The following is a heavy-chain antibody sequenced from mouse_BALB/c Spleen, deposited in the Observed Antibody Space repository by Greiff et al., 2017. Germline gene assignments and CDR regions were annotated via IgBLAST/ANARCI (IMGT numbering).Heavy chain of an antibody. Sequence: VQLQQPGAELVKPGASVKLSCKASGYTFTSYWMHWVKQRPGQGLEWIGDIDPSDSYTNYNQKFKGKATLTVDKSSSTAYMQLSSLTSEDSAVYYCARYDYDYFDYWGQGTTLTVSS. V-gene: IGHV1-69*02. CDR1: GYTFTSYW. CDR3: ARYDYDYFDY. J-gene: IGHJ2*01. D-gene: IGHD2-4*01. CDR2: IDPSDSYT.